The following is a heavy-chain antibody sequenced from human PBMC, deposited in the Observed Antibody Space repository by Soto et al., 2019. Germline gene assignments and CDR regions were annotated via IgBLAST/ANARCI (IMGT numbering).Heavy chain of an antibody. CDR3: ARDRPYCSGGSCYSFAFDI. CDR1: GSTFSSYW. CDR2: IKQDRSEK. V-gene: IGHV3-7*01. J-gene: IGHJ3*02. Sequence: GGSLRLSCAASGSTFSSYWMSWVRQAPGKGLEWVANIKQDRSEKYYVDSVKGRFTISRDNAKNSLYLQMNSLRAEDTAVYYCARDRPYCSGGSCYSFAFDIWGQGTMVTVSS. D-gene: IGHD2-15*01.